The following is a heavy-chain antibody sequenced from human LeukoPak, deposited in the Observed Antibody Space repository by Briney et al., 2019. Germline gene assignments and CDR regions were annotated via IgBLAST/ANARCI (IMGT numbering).Heavy chain of an antibody. J-gene: IGHJ4*02. Sequence: QSGGSLRLSCAASGFTFDDFAMHWVRHAPGKGLEWVSGISWNNERLGYADSVKGRFIISRDNAKNSLYLQMNTLRADDTAVYYCARDGFGTGSNWGQGTLVTVSS. V-gene: IGHV3-9*01. CDR1: GFTFDDFA. D-gene: IGHD3-16*01. CDR2: ISWNNERL. CDR3: ARDGFGTGSN.